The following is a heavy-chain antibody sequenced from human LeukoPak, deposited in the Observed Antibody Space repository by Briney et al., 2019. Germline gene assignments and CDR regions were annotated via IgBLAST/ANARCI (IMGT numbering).Heavy chain of an antibody. CDR2: IVVGSGNT. Sequence: GASVKVSCKASGFTFTSSAMQWVRQARGQRLEWIGWIVVGSGNTNYAQKFRERVTITRDMSTSTAYMELSSLRSEDTAVYYCAAVKPNSSAARSNAFDIWGQGTMVTVSS. V-gene: IGHV1-58*02. CDR3: AAVKPNSSAARSNAFDI. J-gene: IGHJ3*02. CDR1: GFTFTSSA. D-gene: IGHD3-22*01.